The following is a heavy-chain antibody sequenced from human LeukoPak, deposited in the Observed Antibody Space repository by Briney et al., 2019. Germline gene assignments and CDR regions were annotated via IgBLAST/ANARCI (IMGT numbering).Heavy chain of an antibody. CDR1: GFTFSSYA. CDR3: ARDFNHAFDY. V-gene: IGHV3-48*01. CDR2: LGPTSSTI. D-gene: IGHD1-14*01. Sequence: GGSLRLSCAASGFTFSSYAMHWVRQAPGKGLERVSYLGPTSSTISYADSVRGRFTISRDNAENSLCLQMNSLRAEDTAIYYCARDFNHAFDYWGQGILVTVSS. J-gene: IGHJ4*02.